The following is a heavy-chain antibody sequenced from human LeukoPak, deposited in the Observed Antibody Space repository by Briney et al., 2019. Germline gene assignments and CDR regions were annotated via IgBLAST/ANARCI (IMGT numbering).Heavy chain of an antibody. V-gene: IGHV1-2*02. Sequence: ASVRVSCKASGYIFTDYHFHWVRQAPGQGLEWMGWINPNSGGTNYAQKFQGRVTMTRDTSISTAYMELSRLRSDDTAVYYCARDPKYPGSYYNRFYFDYWGQGTLVTVSS. CDR2: INPNSGGT. D-gene: IGHD3-10*01. CDR1: GYIFTDYH. J-gene: IGHJ4*02. CDR3: ARDPKYPGSYYNRFYFDY.